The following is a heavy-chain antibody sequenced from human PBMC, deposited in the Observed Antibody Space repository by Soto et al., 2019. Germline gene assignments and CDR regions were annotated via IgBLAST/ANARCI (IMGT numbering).Heavy chain of an antibody. CDR3: ARDTSRGEYAY. V-gene: IGHV1-18*01. J-gene: IGHJ4*02. Sequence: QVQLVQSGAEVKKPGASVKVSCKASGYTFTSYGISWVRQAPGQGLEWMGWINVYNGNTNYAQKLQGRVTMTTDTSTSTAYLDLRSLRSDDTAVYFCARDTSRGEYAYWGQGTLVTVPS. CDR2: INVYNGNT. CDR1: GYTFTSYG. D-gene: IGHD3-10*01.